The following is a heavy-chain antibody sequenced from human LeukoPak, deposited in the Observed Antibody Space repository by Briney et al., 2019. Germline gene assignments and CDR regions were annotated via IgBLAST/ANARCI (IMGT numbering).Heavy chain of an antibody. D-gene: IGHD6-6*01. CDR2: MKQDGSQK. V-gene: IGHV3-7*01. CDR3: ARIGYSSSSLDY. CDR1: GFTFSNYW. J-gene: IGHJ4*02. Sequence: GGSLRLSCAASGFTFSNYWMTWVRQAPGKGLGWVANMKQDGSQKYYVDSVKGRFTVSRDNAKISVYLQMNSLRAEDTAVYYCARIGYSSSSLDYWGQGTLVTVSS.